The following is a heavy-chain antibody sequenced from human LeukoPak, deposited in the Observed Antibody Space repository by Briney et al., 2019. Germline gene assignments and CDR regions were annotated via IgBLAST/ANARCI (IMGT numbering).Heavy chain of an antibody. CDR2: IMEDGVEK. CDR1: GFSFSSYW. J-gene: IGHJ1*01. V-gene: IGHV3-7*04. CDR3: ARTHQGLYVEH. Sequence: GGSLRLSCAASGFSFSSYWMSWVRQTPGKGLEWVANIMEDGVEKYYVDPFKGRFAISRDNTKNSLYLQLNSLTAEDTAVYFCARTHQGLYVEHWGQGALVTVSS. D-gene: IGHD3-10*02.